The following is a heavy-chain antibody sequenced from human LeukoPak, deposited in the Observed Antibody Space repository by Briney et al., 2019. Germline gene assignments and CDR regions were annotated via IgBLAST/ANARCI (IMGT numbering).Heavy chain of an antibody. CDR2: ISGSGGST. CDR1: GFTFSSYA. D-gene: IGHD3-22*01. J-gene: IGHJ4*02. CDR3: ANIHSTCVILVN. Sequence: LSGGPLRLSCAASGFTFSSYAMSWVRQAPGKGLEWVSAISGSGGSTYYADSVKGRFTISRDNSKNTLYLRMNSLRAEDTAVYYCANIHSTCVILVNWGQGTLVTVSS. V-gene: IGHV3-23*01.